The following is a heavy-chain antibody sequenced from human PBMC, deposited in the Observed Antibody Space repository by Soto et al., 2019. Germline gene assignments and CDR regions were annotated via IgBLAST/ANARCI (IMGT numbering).Heavy chain of an antibody. V-gene: IGHV1-2*04. CDR1: GYTYTSNY. CDR2: INPNSGGT. J-gene: IGHJ3*02. Sequence: ASVKPSCKECGYTYTSNYMHWVRQAPKQGLEWMGRINPNSGGTNYAQKFQGWVTMTRDTSISTAYMELSRLRSDDTAVYYCARGDCSGGSCYSSSAFDIWGQGTIVTVSS. D-gene: IGHD2-15*01. CDR3: ARGDCSGGSCYSSSAFDI.